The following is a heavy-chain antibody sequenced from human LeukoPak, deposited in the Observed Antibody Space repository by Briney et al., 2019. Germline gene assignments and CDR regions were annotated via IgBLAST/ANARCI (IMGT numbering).Heavy chain of an antibody. D-gene: IGHD3-22*01. V-gene: IGHV4-4*07. Sequence: SETLSLTCTVSGGSISSYYWSWLRQPAGKGLEWIGRIYTSGSTNYNPSLKSRVTMSVDTSKNQFSLKLSSVTAADTAVYYCARGTSYDSSGYYDPFDYWGQGTLVTVSS. CDR2: IYTSGST. CDR3: ARGTSYDSSGYYDPFDY. J-gene: IGHJ4*02. CDR1: GGSISSYY.